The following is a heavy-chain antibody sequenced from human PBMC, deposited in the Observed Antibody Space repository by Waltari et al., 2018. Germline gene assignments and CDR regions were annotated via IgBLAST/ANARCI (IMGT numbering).Heavy chain of an antibody. CDR3: ARSDTAMVIGY. J-gene: IGHJ4*02. V-gene: IGHV4-38-2*01. CDR1: GYSISSGYY. D-gene: IGHD5-18*01. CDR2: IYHSGST. Sequence: QVQLQESGPGLVKPSETLSLTCAVSGYSISSGYYWGWIRQPPGKGLEWIGSIYHSGSTYYNPSLKSRVTISVDTSKNQFSLKLSSVTAADTAVYYCARSDTAMVIGYWGQGTLVTVSS.